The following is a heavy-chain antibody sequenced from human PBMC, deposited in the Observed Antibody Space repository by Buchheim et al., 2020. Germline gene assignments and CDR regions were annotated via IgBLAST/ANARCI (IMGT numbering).Heavy chain of an antibody. CDR3: ARSYYDILTGASYGMDV. V-gene: IGHV1-2*04. J-gene: IGHJ6*02. CDR1: GYTFTGYY. Sequence: QVQLVQSGAEVKKPGASVKVSCKASGYTFTGYYMHWVRQAPGQGLEWMGWINPNSGGTNYAQKFQGWVTMTSDTAISTAYMELSRLRSDDTAVYYCARSYYDILTGASYGMDVWGQGTT. CDR2: INPNSGGT. D-gene: IGHD3-9*01.